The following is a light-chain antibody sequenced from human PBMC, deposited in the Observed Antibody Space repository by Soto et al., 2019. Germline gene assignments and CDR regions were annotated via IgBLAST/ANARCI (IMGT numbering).Light chain of an antibody. CDR3: SSFTSTDTRV. CDR2: EVS. J-gene: IGLJ3*02. Sequence: QSALTQPPSVSGSPGQSVTISCTGTSSNVGSYNRVSWYQQPPGTAPKLMIYEVSNRPSGVPDRFSGSKSGNTAALTISGPQAEDEDDYYCSSFTSTDTRVFGGGTKLTVL. CDR1: SSNVGSYNR. V-gene: IGLV2-18*02.